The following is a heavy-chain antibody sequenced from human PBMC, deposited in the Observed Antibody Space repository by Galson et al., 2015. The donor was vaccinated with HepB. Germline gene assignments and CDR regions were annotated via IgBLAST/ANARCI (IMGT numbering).Heavy chain of an antibody. CDR2: IYSGGTT. D-gene: IGHD3-22*01. CDR3: ARELRYHDSSCYYWGPIDY. V-gene: IGHV3-53*04. CDR1: GFTVSSNY. J-gene: IGHJ4*02. Sequence: SLRLSCAASGFTVSSNYMSWVRQAPGKGLEWVSVIYSGGTTYYADSVKGRFTISRHNSKNTLYLQMNSLGAEDTAVYYCARELRYHDSSCYYWGPIDYCGPGTLVTVTS.